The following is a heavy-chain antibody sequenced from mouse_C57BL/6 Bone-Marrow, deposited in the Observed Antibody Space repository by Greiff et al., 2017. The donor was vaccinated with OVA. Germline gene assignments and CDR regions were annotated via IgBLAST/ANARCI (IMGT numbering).Heavy chain of an antibody. CDR2: INPNNGGT. D-gene: IGHD2-4*01. J-gene: IGHJ3*01. V-gene: IGHV1-18*01. CDR1: GYTFTDYN. CDR3: AGEGVYYDYDSWFAY. Sequence: EVQLQQSGPELVKPGASVKIPCKASGYTFTDYNMDWVKQSHGKSLEWIGDINPNNGGTIYNQKFKGKATLTVDKSSSTAYMELRSLTSEDTAVYYCAGEGVYYDYDSWFAYWGQGTLVTVSA.